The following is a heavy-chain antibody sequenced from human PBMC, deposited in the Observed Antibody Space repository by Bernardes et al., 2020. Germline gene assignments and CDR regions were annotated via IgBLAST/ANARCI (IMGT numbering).Heavy chain of an antibody. CDR2: IKQDGSEQ. V-gene: IGHV3-7*01. Sequence: GGSLRLSCAASGFTFSTYWMSWVRQAPGKGLEWVANIKQDGSEQYYVDSVKGRFTISRDNAKNSLYLQMNSLRAEDTAVYYCATKYRTFDSWGQGTLVTVSS. CDR1: GFTFSTYW. D-gene: IGHD5-18*01. J-gene: IGHJ4*02. CDR3: ATKYRTFDS.